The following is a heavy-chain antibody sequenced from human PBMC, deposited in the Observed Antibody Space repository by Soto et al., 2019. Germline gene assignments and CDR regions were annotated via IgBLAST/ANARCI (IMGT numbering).Heavy chain of an antibody. CDR2: IIPIFGTA. CDR1: GSTFSSYA. CDR3: ARGGLQQWLVSHLYFGI. J-gene: IGHJ2*01. V-gene: IGHV1-69*01. Sequence: QVQLVQSGAEVKKPGSSVKVSCKASGSTFSSYAISWVRQAPGQGLEWMGGIIPIFGTANYAQKFQGRVTITADESTSTAYMELSSLRSEDTAVYYWARGGLQQWLVSHLYFGISRRGTLVTVSS. D-gene: IGHD6-19*01.